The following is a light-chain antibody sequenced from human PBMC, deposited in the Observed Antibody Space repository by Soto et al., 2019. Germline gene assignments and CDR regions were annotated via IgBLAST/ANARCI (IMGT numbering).Light chain of an antibody. Sequence: QSVLTQPASVSGSPGQSIAISCTGTSSDVGGYNYVSWYQQHPGKAPKLMIYDVNNRPSGVSNRFSGSKSGNTASLTISELQAEDEADYYCCSYTTSSTYVFGTGTKVTVL. CDR1: SSDVGGYNY. CDR2: DVN. V-gene: IGLV2-14*03. CDR3: CSYTTSSTYV. J-gene: IGLJ1*01.